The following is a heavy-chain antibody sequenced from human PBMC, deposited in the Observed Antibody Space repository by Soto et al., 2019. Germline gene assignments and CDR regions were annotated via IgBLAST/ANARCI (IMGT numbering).Heavy chain of an antibody. CDR2: ISGSGGST. J-gene: IGHJ4*02. V-gene: IGHV3-23*01. Sequence: EVQLLESGGGLVQPGGSLRLSCAASGFTFSSYAMSWVRQAPGKGLEWVSAISGSGGSTYYADSVKGRFTISRDNSKNPMYLQMNSLRAEDTAVYYCAKGRRYSGSYYLYFDYWGQGTLVTVSS. D-gene: IGHD1-26*01. CDR3: AKGRRYSGSYYLYFDY. CDR1: GFTFSSYA.